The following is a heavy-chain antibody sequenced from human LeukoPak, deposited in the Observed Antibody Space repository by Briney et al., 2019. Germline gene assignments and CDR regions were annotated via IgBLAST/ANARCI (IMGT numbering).Heavy chain of an antibody. V-gene: IGHV3-30*18. J-gene: IGHJ4*02. CDR3: AKDRYPYDPARGVFDY. Sequence: GRSLRLSCAASGFTFSSYGMHWVRQAPGKGLEWVAVISYDGSNKYYADSVKGRFTISRDNSKNTLYLQMNSLRAEDTAVYYCAKDRYPYDPARGVFDYWGQGTLVPVSS. CDR1: GFTFSSYG. D-gene: IGHD3-22*01. CDR2: ISYDGSNK.